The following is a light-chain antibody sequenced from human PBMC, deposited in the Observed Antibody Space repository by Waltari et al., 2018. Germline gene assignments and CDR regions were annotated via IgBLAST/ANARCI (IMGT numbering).Light chain of an antibody. V-gene: IGLV2-23*01. Sequence: QYALTQPASVPASTGQSITISCPGTSSDVGSYKLLSWFPQHPGKAPKLMIYECSKRTSGVSNRFSGSKSGNTASLTISGLQAEDEAHYYCCSYARSSTPVFATGTKVTVL. J-gene: IGLJ1*01. CDR2: ECS. CDR3: CSYARSSTPV. CDR1: SSDVGSYKL.